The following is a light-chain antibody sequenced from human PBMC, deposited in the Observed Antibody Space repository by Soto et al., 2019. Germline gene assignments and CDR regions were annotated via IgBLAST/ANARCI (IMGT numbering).Light chain of an antibody. CDR2: EVT. J-gene: IGLJ3*02. V-gene: IGLV2-14*01. Sequence: QSALTQPASVSGSPGQSVTISCTGSSSDVGRYNFVSWYQHHPGKAPQLMIYEVTNRPSGVSTRFSGSKSGNTASLTISGLQAEDEADFSCSSYTTSGTWVFGGGTKLNVL. CDR1: SSDVGRYNF. CDR3: SSYTTSGTWV.